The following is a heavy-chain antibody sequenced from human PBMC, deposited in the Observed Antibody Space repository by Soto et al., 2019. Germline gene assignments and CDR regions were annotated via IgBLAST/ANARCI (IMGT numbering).Heavy chain of an antibody. J-gene: IGHJ5*02. CDR3: AHRPKKYYDFWSGYLAGVRGPPEGNWFDP. CDR1: GFSLSTSGVG. Sequence: QITLKESGPTLVKPTQTLTLTCTFSGFSLSTSGVGVGWIRQPPGKALEWLALIYWDDDKRYSPSLKSRLTITKDTSKNQVVLTMTNMDPVDTATYYCAHRPKKYYDFWSGYLAGVRGPPEGNWFDPWGQGTLVTVSS. D-gene: IGHD3-3*01. CDR2: IYWDDDK. V-gene: IGHV2-5*02.